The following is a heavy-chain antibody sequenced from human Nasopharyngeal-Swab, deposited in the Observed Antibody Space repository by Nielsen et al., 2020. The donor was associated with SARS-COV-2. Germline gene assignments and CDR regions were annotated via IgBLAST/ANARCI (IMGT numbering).Heavy chain of an antibody. D-gene: IGHD3-3*01. CDR2: IYYSEST. J-gene: IGHJ3*02. V-gene: IGHV4-30-4*01. CDR3: ARGDIGNDYYYSMSFGAFDI. Sequence: RQAPGKGLEWLGYIYYSESTYYNPSLKSRITMSLETSKNQFSLELKSVTAADTAVYYCARGDIGNDYYYSMSFGAFDIWGQGTMVTVSS.